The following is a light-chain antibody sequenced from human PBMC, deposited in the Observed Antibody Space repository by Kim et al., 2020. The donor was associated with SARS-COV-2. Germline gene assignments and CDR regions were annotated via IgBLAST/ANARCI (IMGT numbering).Light chain of an antibody. J-gene: IGLJ2*01. V-gene: IGLV1-44*01. CDR1: GTNIVSNT. CDR2: NNN. CDR3: AAWDDSLNGCEI. Sequence: RVTTSCAGSGTNIVSNTVNWYQQLPGTAPNLLIYNNNQRPSGVPDRVSGSKSDTSASLAISGLQSEDEADYYCAAWDDSLNGCEIFGGGTQLTVL.